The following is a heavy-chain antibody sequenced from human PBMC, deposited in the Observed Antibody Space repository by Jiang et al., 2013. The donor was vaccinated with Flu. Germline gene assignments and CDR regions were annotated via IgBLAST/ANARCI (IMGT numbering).Heavy chain of an antibody. CDR2: PPQWDH. CDR3: TSNGFYSLDY. V-gene: IGHV4-4*02. Sequence: GSGLVKPWGTLSLTCIVSGASISNENWWSWVRQSPGEGAGVDWGNPPQWDHQLQPVLSSRVTISVDKSKNQFSVTLRSATAADTALYYCTSNGFYSLDYWGQGRLVTVSS. D-gene: IGHD3-22*01. J-gene: IGHJ4*02. CDR1: GASISNENW.